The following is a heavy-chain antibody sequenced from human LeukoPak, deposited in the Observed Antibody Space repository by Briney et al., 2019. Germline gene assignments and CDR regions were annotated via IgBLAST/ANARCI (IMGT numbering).Heavy chain of an antibody. V-gene: IGHV3-64*01. CDR1: GFTFSSYA. Sequence: PGGSLRLSCAASGFTFSSYAMHWVRQAPGKGLEYVSAISSNGGSTYYANSVKGRFTISRDNSKNTLYLQMGSLRAEDMAVYYCARDKYSSSWYPAFDIWGQGTMVTVS. D-gene: IGHD6-13*01. CDR3: ARDKYSSSWYPAFDI. CDR2: ISSNGGST. J-gene: IGHJ3*02.